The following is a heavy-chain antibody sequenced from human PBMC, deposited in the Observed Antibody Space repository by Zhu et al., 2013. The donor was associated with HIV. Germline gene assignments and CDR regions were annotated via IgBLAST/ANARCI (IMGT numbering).Heavy chain of an antibody. CDR1: GYTFISYY. CDR3: ARDRMRGAPGVFDL. Sequence: QVQLVQSGAEVKKPGASVKISCKASGYTFISYYMQWVRQAPGQGLEWMGIIDPSGGTTSYAQKFQGRLTMTTDISTGTVYMELTRLRSDDTAIYYCARDRMRGAPGVFDLWGRGTPVTVSS. J-gene: IGHJ2*01. V-gene: IGHV1-46*01. CDR2: IDPSGGTT. D-gene: IGHD3-3*01.